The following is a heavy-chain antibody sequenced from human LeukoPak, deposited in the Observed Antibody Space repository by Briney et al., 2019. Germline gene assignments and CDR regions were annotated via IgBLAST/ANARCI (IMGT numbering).Heavy chain of an antibody. Sequence: GGSLRLSCAASGFTFSSYWMNWARQAPGKGLEWVASINHNGNVNYYVDSVKGRFTISRDNAKNSLYLQMSNLRAEDTAVYFCARGGGWDVWGQGATVTVSS. J-gene: IGHJ6*02. V-gene: IGHV3-7*03. CDR1: GFTFSSYW. D-gene: IGHD2-15*01. CDR2: INHNGNVN. CDR3: ARGGGWDV.